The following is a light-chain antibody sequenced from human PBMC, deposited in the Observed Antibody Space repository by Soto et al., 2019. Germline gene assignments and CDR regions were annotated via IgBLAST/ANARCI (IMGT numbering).Light chain of an antibody. CDR2: DAS. CDR1: QTVGRF. CDR3: QQRLHWPIT. J-gene: IGKJ5*01. Sequence: DIVLTQSPATLSLSPGDRVTLSCRASQTVGRFLSWYQHSPGQGPRLLVYDASNRATGVPARFRGSGSETDFTLTISSLEPEDFAGYYCQQRLHWPITFGQGTRLEIK. V-gene: IGKV3-11*01.